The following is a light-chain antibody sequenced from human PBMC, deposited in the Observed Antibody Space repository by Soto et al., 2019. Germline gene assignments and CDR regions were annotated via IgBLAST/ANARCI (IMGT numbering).Light chain of an antibody. V-gene: IGKV3-11*01. Sequence: EIVLTQSPATLSLSPGERATLSCRASESVSSYLAWFQQKPGQAPRLLIYGASNRATGIPARFSGSGSGTDFTLTISTLEPEDFAVYYCQHRGSWPRGFGGGTKVEIK. CDR3: QHRGSWPRG. CDR1: ESVSSY. CDR2: GAS. J-gene: IGKJ4*01.